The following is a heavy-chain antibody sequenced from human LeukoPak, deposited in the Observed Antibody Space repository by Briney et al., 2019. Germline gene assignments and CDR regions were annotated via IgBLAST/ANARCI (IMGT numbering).Heavy chain of an antibody. CDR3: ARVFLQSSGLNPKTHFWFDP. CDR2: TSAYNGNT. J-gene: IGHJ5*02. D-gene: IGHD3-22*01. Sequence: ASVKVSCQASGYTFTSYGISWVRQAPGQGLEWMGWTSAYNGNTNYAQKVQGRVTMTTDTTTSTAYMELRSLRSDDTAVYYCARVFLQSSGLNPKTHFWFDPWGQGTLVTVSS. V-gene: IGHV1-18*01. CDR1: GYTFTSYG.